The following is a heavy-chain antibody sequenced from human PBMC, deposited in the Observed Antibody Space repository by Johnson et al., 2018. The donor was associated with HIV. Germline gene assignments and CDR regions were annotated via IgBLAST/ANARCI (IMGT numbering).Heavy chain of an antibody. Sequence: VQLVESGGGVARPGGSLRLSCAASGFTFYDYGMSWVRQDPGKGLEWVSGINWNGGSTGYADSVKGRFTISRDNTKNSLYLQINSLKTEDTAVYYCTTDRIGGDAFDIWGQGTMVTVSS. CDR2: INWNGGST. D-gene: IGHD3-10*01. V-gene: IGHV3-20*04. CDR1: GFTFYDYG. CDR3: TTDRIGGDAFDI. J-gene: IGHJ3*02.